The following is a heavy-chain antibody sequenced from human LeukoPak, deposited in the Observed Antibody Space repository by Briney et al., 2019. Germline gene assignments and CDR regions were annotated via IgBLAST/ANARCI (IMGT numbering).Heavy chain of an antibody. D-gene: IGHD5-18*01. J-gene: IGHJ4*02. V-gene: IGHV4-39*01. CDR2: IYDSGNT. CDR3: TRQVIHSAMDY. CDR1: GVSFSSSSYH. Sequence: SQTLSLTCTVSGVSFSSSSYHWDWIRQPPGKGLEWIGSIYDSGNTYYSPSLKSRVTISVDTSKNQFSLKLNSVTAADTAVYYCTRQVIHSAMDYWGQGTLVTVSS.